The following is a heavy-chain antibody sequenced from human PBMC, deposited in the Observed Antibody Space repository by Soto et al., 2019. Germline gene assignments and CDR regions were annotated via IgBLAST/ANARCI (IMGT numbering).Heavy chain of an antibody. D-gene: IGHD2-15*01. J-gene: IGHJ4*02. CDR2: MNTYNGYT. V-gene: IGHV1-18*01. CDR3: ARYCSGGGCHNGVPDY. CDR1: GYSLTSYG. Sequence: QVQLVQSGAEVKKPGASVKVSCKASGYSLTSYGISWVRQAPGQGLEWMGWMNTYNGYTNYARNLQGRLTMTRDTSTNTAYMELGSLRSDDTAVYYWARYCSGGGCHNGVPDYWGQGTLVTVSS.